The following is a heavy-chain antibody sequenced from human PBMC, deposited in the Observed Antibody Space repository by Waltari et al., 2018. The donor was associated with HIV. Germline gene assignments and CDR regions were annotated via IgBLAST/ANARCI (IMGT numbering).Heavy chain of an antibody. CDR2: FDPEDCET. CDR1: GYTLTELS. Sequence: QVQLVQSGAEVKKPGASVKVSCKVSGYTLTELSMHWVRQAPGKGLEWMGGFDPEDCETIYAQKFQGRVTMTEDTSTDTAYMELSSLRSEDTAVYYCATSITIFGVVIPPFDPWGQGTLVTVSS. J-gene: IGHJ5*02. V-gene: IGHV1-24*01. D-gene: IGHD3-3*01. CDR3: ATSITIFGVVIPPFDP.